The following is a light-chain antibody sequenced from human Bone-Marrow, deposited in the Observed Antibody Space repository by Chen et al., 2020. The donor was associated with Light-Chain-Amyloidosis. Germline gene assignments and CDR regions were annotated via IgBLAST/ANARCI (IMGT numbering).Light chain of an antibody. CDR3: QVWDRSSDRPV. CDR2: DDS. V-gene: IGLV3-21*02. CDR1: NIGSTS. Sequence: SYVLTQPSSVSVAPGQTATIACGGNNIGSTSVHWYQQTPGQAPLLVVYDDSDRPSGIPERLCGSNSGKTATLTSGRVEAGDEADYYCQVWDRSSDRPVFGGGTKLTVL. J-gene: IGLJ3*02.